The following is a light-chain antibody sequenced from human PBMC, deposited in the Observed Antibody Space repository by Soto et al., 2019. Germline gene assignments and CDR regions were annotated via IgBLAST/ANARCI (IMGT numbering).Light chain of an antibody. CDR3: LQDHNYPRT. Sequence: AIQMTQSPSSLSASVGDRVTITCRASQDIRNELGWYQQKPGKAPKALIYGVSNLQSRVPSRFSGSGSGTDFTLTISSLQPEDFAVYYCLQDHNYPRTFGQATKVEIK. CDR2: GVS. CDR1: QDIRNE. V-gene: IGKV1-6*01. J-gene: IGKJ1*01.